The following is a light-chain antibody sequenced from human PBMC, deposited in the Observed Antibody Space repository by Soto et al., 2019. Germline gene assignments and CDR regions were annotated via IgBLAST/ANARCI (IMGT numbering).Light chain of an antibody. V-gene: IGKV3-11*01. CDR3: QQRSDWPLT. CDR1: HSVGTY. J-gene: IGKJ4*01. CDR2: DAS. Sequence: EIVLTQSPATLSLSPGERVTLSCRASHSVGTYLAWYQQKVGQAPRLLVYDASKWAAGIPARFSGSGSGTDFTLTISSLETEDFAVYYCQQRSDWPLTFGGGTKVEIK.